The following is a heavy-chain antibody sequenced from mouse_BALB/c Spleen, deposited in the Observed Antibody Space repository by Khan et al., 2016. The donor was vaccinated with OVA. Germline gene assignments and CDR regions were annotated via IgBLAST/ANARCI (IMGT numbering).Heavy chain of an antibody. V-gene: IGHV14-1*02. CDR2: IDPENGNT. J-gene: IGHJ3*01. D-gene: IGHD2-1*01. Sequence: VQLKQSGAELVRPGALVNLSCKASGFNIKDYYMHWVKQRPEQGLEWIGWIDPENGNTIYDPTFQGKASITSYTSSNTAYLQLSSLPSEDTAVYYCARDVYSPWCADWGQGTLVTVSA. CDR1: GFNIKDYY. CDR3: ARDVYSPWCAD.